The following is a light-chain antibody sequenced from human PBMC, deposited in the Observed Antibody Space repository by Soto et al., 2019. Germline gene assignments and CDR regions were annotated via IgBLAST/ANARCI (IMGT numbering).Light chain of an antibody. CDR2: GAS. J-gene: IGKJ1*01. CDR1: QSVSSN. V-gene: IGKV3-15*01. Sequence: EIVMTQSPATLSVSPGERATLSCRASQSVSSNLAWYQQKPGQAPRLLIYGASTRATGIPARFSGSGSGTEFTLTISSLQSEDFAVYDCQQYNNRPPWTFGQGTKGEIK. CDR3: QQYNNRPPWT.